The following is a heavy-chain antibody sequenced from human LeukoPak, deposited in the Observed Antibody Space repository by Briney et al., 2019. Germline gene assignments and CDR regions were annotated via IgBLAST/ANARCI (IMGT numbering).Heavy chain of an antibody. CDR3: ARSGIKMVRGVIIKSPYHMDV. J-gene: IGHJ6*03. V-gene: IGHV3-21*01. Sequence: GSQRLSCAASGFTLNTYTMNWVRQAPGKGLEWVSSISSSNSYIYYADSVKGRFTISRDDAKNSLSLQMNSLRVEDTAVYYCARSGIKMVRGVIIKSPYHMDVWGKGTTVTVSS. CDR2: ISSSNSYI. D-gene: IGHD3-10*01. CDR1: GFTLNTYT.